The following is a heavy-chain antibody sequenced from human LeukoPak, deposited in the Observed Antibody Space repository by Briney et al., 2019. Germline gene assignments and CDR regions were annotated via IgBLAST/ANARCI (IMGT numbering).Heavy chain of an antibody. D-gene: IGHD6-6*01. J-gene: IGHJ4*02. Sequence: SETLSLTCSVSGGSISSLYWSWIRQPPGKGLDWFGYIYYPGSTNYNPSLKSRVTMFVDMSKNQFSLRLSSVTAADTAVYYCARHRAYSSSSPFDYWGQGTLVTVSS. CDR1: GGSISSLY. V-gene: IGHV4-59*08. CDR2: IYYPGST. CDR3: ARHRAYSSSSPFDY.